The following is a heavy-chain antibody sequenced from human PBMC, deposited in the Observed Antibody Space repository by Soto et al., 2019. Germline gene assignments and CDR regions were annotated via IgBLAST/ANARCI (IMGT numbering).Heavy chain of an antibody. V-gene: IGHV3-21*01. Sequence: GGSLRLSCAASGFTFSSYSMNWVRQAPGKGLEWVSSISSSSSYIYYADSVKGRFTISRDNAKNSLYLQMNSLRAEDTAVYYCARDPQWLVPLTYYYGMDVWGQGTTVTVSS. CDR2: ISSSSSYI. CDR1: GFTFSSYS. D-gene: IGHD6-19*01. J-gene: IGHJ6*02. CDR3: ARDPQWLVPLTYYYGMDV.